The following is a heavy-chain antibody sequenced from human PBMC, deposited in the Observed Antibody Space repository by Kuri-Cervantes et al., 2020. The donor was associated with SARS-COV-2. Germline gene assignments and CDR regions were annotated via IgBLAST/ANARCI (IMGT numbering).Heavy chain of an antibody. CDR1: GGTSSSYA. Sequence: SVKVSCKASGGTSSSYAISWVRQAPGQGLEWMGGIIPIFGTANYAQKFQGRVTITADESTSKDYMELSSLRSEDTAAYYCATEGIMDRGLGYNRFDPWGQGTLVTVSS. CDR3: ATEGIMDRGLGYNRFDP. J-gene: IGHJ5*02. D-gene: IGHD3-10*01. CDR2: IIPIFGTA. V-gene: IGHV1-69*13.